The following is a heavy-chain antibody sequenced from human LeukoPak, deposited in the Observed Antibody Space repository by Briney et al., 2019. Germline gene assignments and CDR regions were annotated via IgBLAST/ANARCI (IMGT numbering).Heavy chain of an antibody. CDR3: AKGGSRDSSGYYFDY. CDR1: GFTFSNYA. V-gene: IGHV3-33*06. Sequence: VGFLRLSCAASGFTFSNYAMHWVRQAPGKGLEWVAVIWYDGSTKYYVDSVKGRFTISKDNSKNTLYLQMNSLRAEDTAVYYCAKGGSRDSSGYYFDYWGQGTLVTVSS. CDR2: IWYDGSTK. D-gene: IGHD3-22*01. J-gene: IGHJ4*02.